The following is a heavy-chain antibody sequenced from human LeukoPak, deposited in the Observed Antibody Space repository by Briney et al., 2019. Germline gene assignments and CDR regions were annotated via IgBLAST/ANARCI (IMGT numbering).Heavy chain of an antibody. D-gene: IGHD1-26*01. CDR2: IYSGGST. CDR3: AKDLMGATENDY. V-gene: IGHV3-66*01. Sequence: GGSLRLSCAASGFTVSSNYMSWVRQAPGKGLEWVSVIYSGGSTYYADSVKGRFTISRDNSKNTLYLQMNSLRAEDTAVYYCAKDLMGATENDYWGQGTLVTVSS. CDR1: GFTVSSNY. J-gene: IGHJ4*02.